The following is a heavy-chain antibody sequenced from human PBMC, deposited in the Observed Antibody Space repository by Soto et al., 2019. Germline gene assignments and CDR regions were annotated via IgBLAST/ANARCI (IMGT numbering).Heavy chain of an antibody. CDR3: ARAQGSGFLVS. D-gene: IGHD3-10*01. CDR1: GGSISSGDYY. Sequence: QVQLQESGPGLVKPSQPLSLTCTVSGGSISSGDYYWRWIRQPPGKGLEWIGYIYYSGSNYYNTSLQSRVTISVDTSKKQCSLKLSSVTAADTAVYYCARAQGSGFLVSWGQGTLVTVSS. CDR2: IYYSGSN. V-gene: IGHV4-30-4*01. J-gene: IGHJ4*02.